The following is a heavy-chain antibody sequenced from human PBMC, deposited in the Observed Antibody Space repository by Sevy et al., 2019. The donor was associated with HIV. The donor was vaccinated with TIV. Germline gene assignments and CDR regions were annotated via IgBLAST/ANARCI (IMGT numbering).Heavy chain of an antibody. Sequence: GGSLRLSCAASGFTFDDYAMHWVRQAPGKGLEWVSGISWNSGGIGYADSVKGRFTISRDNAKNSLYLQMNSLRAEDTALYYCAKDTQLRYTSGLRAFDVWGQGTMVTVSS. CDR3: AKDTQLRYTSGLRAFDV. CDR2: ISWNSGGI. CDR1: GFTFDDYA. D-gene: IGHD6-19*01. J-gene: IGHJ3*01. V-gene: IGHV3-9*01.